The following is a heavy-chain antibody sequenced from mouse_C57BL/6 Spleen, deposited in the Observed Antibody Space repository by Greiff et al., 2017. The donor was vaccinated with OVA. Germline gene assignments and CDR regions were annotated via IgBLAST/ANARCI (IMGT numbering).Heavy chain of an antibody. J-gene: IGHJ3*01. Sequence: QVQLQQPGAELVRPGASVTLSCKASGYTFTDYEMHWVKQTPVHGLEWIGAIDPETGGTAYNQKFKGKAILTADKSSSTAYMELRSLTSEDSAVYYCTRNWGFAYWGQGTLVTVSA. CDR1: GYTFTDYE. CDR2: IDPETGGT. D-gene: IGHD4-1*01. CDR3: TRNWGFAY. V-gene: IGHV1-15*01.